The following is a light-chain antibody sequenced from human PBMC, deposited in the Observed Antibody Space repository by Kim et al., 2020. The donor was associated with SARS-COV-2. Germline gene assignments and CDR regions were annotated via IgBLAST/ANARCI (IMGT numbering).Light chain of an antibody. V-gene: IGKV3-15*01. CDR2: GAS. J-gene: IGKJ2*01. CDR3: QKYNNWPET. Sequence: EIVMTQSPATLSVSPGERATLSCRASQSVSSNLAWYQQKPGQAPRLLIYGASTRATGIPARFSGSGSGTEFTLTISSLQSEDFAVYYCQKYNNWPETFGKETKLEI. CDR1: QSVSSN.